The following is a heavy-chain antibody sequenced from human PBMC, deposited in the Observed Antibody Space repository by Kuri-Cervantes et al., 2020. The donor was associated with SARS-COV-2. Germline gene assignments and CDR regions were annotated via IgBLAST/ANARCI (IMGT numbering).Heavy chain of an antibody. V-gene: IGHV3-21*04. CDR1: GFTFSSYA. CDR3: AKVFGVGSNIKYFDY. J-gene: IGHJ4*02. Sequence: ETLSLTCAASGFTFSSYAMHWVRQAPGKGLEWVSSISSSSSYIYYADSVKGRFTISRDNAKNSLYLQMNSLRVEDTALYYCAKVFGVGSNIKYFDYWGQGTVVTVSS. CDR2: ISSSSSYI. D-gene: IGHD3-10*02.